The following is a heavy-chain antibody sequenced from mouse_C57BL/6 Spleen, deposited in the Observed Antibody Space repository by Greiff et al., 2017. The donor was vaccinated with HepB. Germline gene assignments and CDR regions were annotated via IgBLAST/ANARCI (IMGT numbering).Heavy chain of an antibody. CDR2: ISDGGSYT. CDR1: GFTFSSYA. D-gene: IGHD1-1*01. V-gene: IGHV5-4*03. Sequence: MLVESGGGLVKPGGSLKLSCAASGFTFSSYAMSWVRQTPEKRLEWVATISDGGSYTYYPDNVKGRFTISRDNAKNNLYLQMSHLKSEDTAMYYCARGGYGSSYGGYFDYWGQGTTLTVSS. J-gene: IGHJ2*01. CDR3: ARGGYGSSYGGYFDY.